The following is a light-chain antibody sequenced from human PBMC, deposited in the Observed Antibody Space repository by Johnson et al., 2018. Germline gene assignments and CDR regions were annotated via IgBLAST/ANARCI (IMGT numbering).Light chain of an antibody. Sequence: SVLTQPPSVSAAPGQKVTISCSGSSSNIGNNYVSWYQPLPGTAPKLLIYENNKRPSGIPDRFSGSKSGTSATLGITGLQTGDEADYYCGTGDSSLSAGNVFGTGTKVTVL. CDR1: SSNIGNNY. V-gene: IGLV1-51*02. CDR2: ENN. CDR3: GTGDSSLSAGNV. J-gene: IGLJ1*01.